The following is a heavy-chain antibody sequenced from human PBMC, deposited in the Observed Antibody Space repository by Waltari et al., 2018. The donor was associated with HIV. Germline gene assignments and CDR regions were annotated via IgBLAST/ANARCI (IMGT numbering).Heavy chain of an antibody. V-gene: IGHV1-2*06. CDR1: GYTFTGYY. CDR3: ARDVTMIVVVRVNWFDP. CDR2: INPNRGGT. J-gene: IGHJ5*02. Sequence: QVQLVQSGAEVKKPGASVKVSCKASGYTFTGYYMHWVRQAPGQGLEWMGRINPNRGGTNSAQKFQGRVTMSRDPSSSTAYMELSRLRSDDTAVYYCARDVTMIVVVRVNWFDPWGQGTLVTVSS. D-gene: IGHD3-22*01.